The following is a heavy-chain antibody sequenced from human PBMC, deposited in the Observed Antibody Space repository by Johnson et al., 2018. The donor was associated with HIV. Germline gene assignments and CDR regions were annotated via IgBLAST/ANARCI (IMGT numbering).Heavy chain of an antibody. CDR1: GFTFDDYA. CDR3: VRVGTYWGDDCYSRVDVFDI. J-gene: IGHJ3*02. V-gene: IGHV3-43D*03. Sequence: VQLVESGGVVVQSGGSLRLSCAASGFTFDDYAMHWVRQAPGKGLEWVSLISWDGGSTYYADSVKGRFTMSRDNSKNSLYLQMNSLRAEDTALYYCVRVGTYWGDDCYSRVDVFDIWGQGTMVTVSS. CDR2: ISWDGGST. D-gene: IGHD2-21*02.